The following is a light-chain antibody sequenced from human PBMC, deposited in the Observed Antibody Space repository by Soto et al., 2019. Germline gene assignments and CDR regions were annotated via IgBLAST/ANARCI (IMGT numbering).Light chain of an antibody. V-gene: IGKV3D-15*01. CDR2: GAS. J-gene: IGKJ4*01. CDR1: HSVDSN. CDR3: QQYGKWTLT. Sequence: EIVMTQSPATLSVSPGEGATLSCRASHSVDSNLAWYQQQPGQAPRLLIYGASTRPTGIPARFSGSGSGADFTLTISSLQSEDFAVYYCQQYGKWTLTFGGGTKVDIK.